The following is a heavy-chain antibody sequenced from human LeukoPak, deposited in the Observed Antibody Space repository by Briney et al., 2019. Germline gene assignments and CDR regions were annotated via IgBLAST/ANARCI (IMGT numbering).Heavy chain of an antibody. Sequence: PGGSLRLSCVGSGFTFSTHEMNWVRQAPGKGLEWLSFISREGSEIHYAASVKGRFTISRDNAKHSLYLQMNNLRADDTAVYYCARDKWTHWGQGTLVTVSS. CDR2: ISREGSEI. D-gene: IGHD2-8*01. CDR3: ARDKWTH. V-gene: IGHV3-48*03. CDR1: GFTFSTHE. J-gene: IGHJ4*02.